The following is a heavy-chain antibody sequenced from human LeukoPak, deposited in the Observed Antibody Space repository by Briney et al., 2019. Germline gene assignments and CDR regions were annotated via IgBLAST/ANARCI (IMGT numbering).Heavy chain of an antibody. Sequence: SETLSLTCTVSGGSISSYYWSWIRQPPGKGLEWIGYIYYSGSTNYNPSLKSRVTISVDTSKNQFSLKLSSVTAADTAVYYCASYGSSFHRYYYMDVWGKGTTVTVSS. J-gene: IGHJ6*03. D-gene: IGHD6-13*01. V-gene: IGHV4-59*01. CDR1: GGSISSYY. CDR2: IYYSGST. CDR3: ASYGSSFHRYYYMDV.